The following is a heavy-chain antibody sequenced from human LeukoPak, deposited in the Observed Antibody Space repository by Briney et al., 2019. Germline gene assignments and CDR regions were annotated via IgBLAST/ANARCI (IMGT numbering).Heavy chain of an antibody. Sequence: GGSLRLSCAASGFTFSSYGMSWVRQAPGKGLEWVSAISGSGGSTYYADSVKGRFTVSRDNAKNSLYLQMDSLRAEDTAIYYCARDNYSGSRYFDHWGQGTLVTVSS. CDR1: GFTFSSYG. D-gene: IGHD1-26*01. CDR2: ISGSGGST. CDR3: ARDNYSGSRYFDH. J-gene: IGHJ4*02. V-gene: IGHV3-23*01.